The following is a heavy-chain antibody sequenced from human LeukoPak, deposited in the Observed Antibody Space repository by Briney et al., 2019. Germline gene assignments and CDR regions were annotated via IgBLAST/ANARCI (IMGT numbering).Heavy chain of an antibody. Sequence: SETLSLTCAVYGENFSTYHYSWIRQSPGKGLEWIGEINHSGSTNYNPSLKSRVTISVDTSRNQFSLKLSSVTAADTAVYYCARHQWVPAFDVWGQGTMVTVSS. J-gene: IGHJ3*01. CDR1: GENFSTYH. CDR3: ARHQWVPAFDV. V-gene: IGHV4-34*01. D-gene: IGHD1-26*01. CDR2: INHSGST.